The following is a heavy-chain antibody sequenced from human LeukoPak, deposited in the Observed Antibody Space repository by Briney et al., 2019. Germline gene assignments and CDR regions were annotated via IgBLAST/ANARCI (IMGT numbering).Heavy chain of an antibody. D-gene: IGHD6-19*01. J-gene: IGHJ2*01. Sequence: GSLRLSCAASGFTVSSNYMSWVRQPPGKGLEWIGEINHSGSTNYSPSLKSRVTISVDTSKNQFSLKLSSVTAADTAVYYCARLPVAGYFDLWGRGTLVTVSS. CDR2: INHSGST. V-gene: IGHV4-34*01. CDR1: GFTVSSNY. CDR3: ARLPVAGYFDL.